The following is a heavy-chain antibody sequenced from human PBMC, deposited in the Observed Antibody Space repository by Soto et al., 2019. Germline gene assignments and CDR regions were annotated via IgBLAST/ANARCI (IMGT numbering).Heavy chain of an antibody. CDR1: GGSISSSSYF. CDR2: MYYSGST. J-gene: IGHJ5*02. V-gene: IGHV4-39*01. Sequence: SETLSLTCTVSGGSISSSSYFWGWIRQPPGKGLEWIGSMYYSGSTYYNPSLKSRVTISVDTSKNQFSLKLSSVTAADTAVYYCARSVDPWGQGTLVTVPS. CDR3: ARSVDP.